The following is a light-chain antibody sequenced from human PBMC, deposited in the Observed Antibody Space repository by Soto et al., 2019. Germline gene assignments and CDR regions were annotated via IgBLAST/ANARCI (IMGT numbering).Light chain of an antibody. Sequence: EIVMTQSPATLSVSPGERATLSCRASQTVTSNYLVWYQQRPGQAPRLLIYGASSRATGIPDRFSGSGSGTDFTLTISSLEPEDFAVYYCQHRSNWPPTITFGQGTRLEIK. V-gene: IGKV3D-20*02. J-gene: IGKJ5*01. CDR3: QHRSNWPPTIT. CDR1: QTVTSNY. CDR2: GAS.